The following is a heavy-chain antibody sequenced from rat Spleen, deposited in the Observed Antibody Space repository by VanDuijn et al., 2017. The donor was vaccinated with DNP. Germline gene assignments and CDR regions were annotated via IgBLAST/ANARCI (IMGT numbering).Heavy chain of an antibody. V-gene: IGHV3-1*01. J-gene: IGHJ2*01. CDR1: GYSITSNY. CDR2: ITYSGST. Sequence: EVLLLESGPGLVNPSQSLSLTCSVTGYSITSNYWGWIRKFPGNKMEWIGHITYSGSTSYNPSLNSRISITSDTSKNQFFLQLSSVTTEDTATYYCARWNIGTSTLDYWGQGVMVTVSS. D-gene: IGHD1-5*01. CDR3: ARWNIGTSTLDY.